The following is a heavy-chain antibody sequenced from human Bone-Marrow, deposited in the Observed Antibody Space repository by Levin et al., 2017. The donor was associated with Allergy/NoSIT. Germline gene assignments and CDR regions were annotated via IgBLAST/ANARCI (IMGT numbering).Heavy chain of an antibody. CDR1: GGSVSSGSYY. V-gene: IGHV4-61*01. J-gene: IGHJ4*02. Sequence: SETLSLTCTVSGGSVSSGSYYWSSIRQPPGKGLEWIAYIYHSGSTKYNPSLKSRVTISLDTSRNQFSLRLTSLTAADTAVYYCARGSYFGGLSFDCWGKGTLVTVSS. CDR3: ARGSYFGGLSFDC. CDR2: IYHSGST. D-gene: IGHD4-23*01.